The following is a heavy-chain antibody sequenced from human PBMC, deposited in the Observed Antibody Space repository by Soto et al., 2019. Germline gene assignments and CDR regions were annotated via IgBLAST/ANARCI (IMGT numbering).Heavy chain of an antibody. Sequence: QVQLVQSGGEVKKPGASVKGSCKASGYTFTRSGISWVRQAPGQGLEWMGWISTYNGDTNYAQTFQGRVTMTTDTSTSTVYMELRSLRSDDTAVYYCAREGVAPYYYYGMDVWGQGTPVTVSS. J-gene: IGHJ6*02. D-gene: IGHD5-12*01. CDR3: AREGVAPYYYYGMDV. CDR2: ISTYNGDT. V-gene: IGHV1-18*01. CDR1: GYTFTRSG.